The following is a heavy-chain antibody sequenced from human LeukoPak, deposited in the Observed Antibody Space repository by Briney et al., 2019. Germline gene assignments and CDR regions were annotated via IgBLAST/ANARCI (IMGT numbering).Heavy chain of an antibody. V-gene: IGHV3-23*01. CDR1: GFTFSGYA. D-gene: IGHD2-2*01. CDR2: ISGSGGST. J-gene: IGHJ5*01. CDR3: AKDRHAPGRYCSSTSCFPFDS. Sequence: GGSLRLSCVVSGFTFSGYAMSWVRQAPGKGLEWVSGISGSGGSTYYADSVKGRFTISRDNTKNTLYLQMNSLRAEDTAVYYCAKDRHAPGRYCSSTSCFPFDSWGQGTLVTVSS.